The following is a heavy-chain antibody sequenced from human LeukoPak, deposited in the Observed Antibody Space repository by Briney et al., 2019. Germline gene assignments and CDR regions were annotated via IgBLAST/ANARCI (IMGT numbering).Heavy chain of an antibody. J-gene: IGHJ6*02. Sequence: SETLSLTCTVSGGSISSYYWSWIRQPPGKGLEWIGYIYYSGSTNYNPSLKSRVTISVDTSKNQFSLKLSSVTAADTAVYYCVRHGAPGIAAAYGMDVWGQGTTVTVSS. CDR1: GGSISSYY. CDR3: VRHGAPGIAAAYGMDV. CDR2: IYYSGST. V-gene: IGHV4-59*08. D-gene: IGHD6-13*01.